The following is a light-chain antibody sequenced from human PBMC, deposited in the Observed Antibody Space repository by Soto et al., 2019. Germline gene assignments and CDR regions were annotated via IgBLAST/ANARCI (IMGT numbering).Light chain of an antibody. Sequence: EIVMTQSPATLSVSLGDRATLSCRASQSVGSYLAWYQQKPGQAPRLLIYGASTMATGIPARFSGSGSETDFTLTISSLQSEDFAVYYCQQYDSWPPSYTLGQGTRLEIK. V-gene: IGKV3-15*01. CDR3: QQYDSWPPSYT. J-gene: IGKJ2*01. CDR2: GAS. CDR1: QSVGSY.